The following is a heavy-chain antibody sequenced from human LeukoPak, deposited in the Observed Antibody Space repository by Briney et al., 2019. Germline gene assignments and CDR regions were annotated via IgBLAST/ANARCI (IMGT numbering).Heavy chain of an antibody. CDR1: GYTFTSYY. D-gene: IGHD3-22*01. V-gene: IGHV1-46*03. J-gene: IGHJ5*02. Sequence: ASVKVSCKASGYTFTSYYMHWVRQAPGQGLEWMGIINPSGGSTSYAQKFQGRVTMTRDTSTSTVYMELSSLRSEDTAVYYCARAPQPSLLRPTPRGWFDPWGQGTLVTVSS. CDR2: INPSGGST. CDR3: ARAPQPSLLRPTPRGWFDP.